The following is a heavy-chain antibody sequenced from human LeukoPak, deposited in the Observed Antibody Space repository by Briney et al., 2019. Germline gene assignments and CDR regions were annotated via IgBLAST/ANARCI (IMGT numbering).Heavy chain of an antibody. V-gene: IGHV4-34*01. D-gene: IGHD2-2*01. J-gene: IGHJ2*01. CDR1: GGSFSGYY. CDR2: INHSGST. CDR3: ARKAGYCSSTSCSRYWYFDL. Sequence: PSETLSLTCAVYGGSFSGYYWSWIRQPPGKGLEWIGEINHSGSTNYNPSLKSRVTISVDTSKNQFSLKLSSVTAADTAVYYCARKAGYCSSTSCSRYWYFDLWGRGTLVTVSS.